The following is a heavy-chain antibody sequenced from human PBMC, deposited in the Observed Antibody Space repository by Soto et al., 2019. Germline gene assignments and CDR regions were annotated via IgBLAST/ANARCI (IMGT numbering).Heavy chain of an antibody. CDR1: GGSVSSFC. V-gene: IGHV4-59*06. J-gene: IGHJ3*02. CDR2: ICYSGST. Sequence: SETLSLTCYVSGGSVSSFCWTWIRQYPGKGLEWIGYICYSGSTYYNPSLKSRVTISVDTSKNQFSLKLSSVTAADTAVYYCAISGYDYAFDIWGQGTMVTVSS. D-gene: IGHD5-12*01. CDR3: AISGYDYAFDI.